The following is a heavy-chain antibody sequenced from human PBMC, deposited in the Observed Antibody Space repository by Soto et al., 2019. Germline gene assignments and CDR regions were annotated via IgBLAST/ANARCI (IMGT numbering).Heavy chain of an antibody. CDR1: GGSFSGYY. J-gene: IGHJ4*02. CDR2: INHSGST. CDR3: ARARTSCYTF. V-gene: IGHV4-34*01. Sequence: PSETLSLTCAVYGGSFSGYYWSWIRQPPGKGLEWIGEINHSGSTNYNPSLKSRVTISVDTSKNQFSLKLSSVTAADTAVYYCARARTSCYTFWGQGTLVTVSS. D-gene: IGHD2-2*02.